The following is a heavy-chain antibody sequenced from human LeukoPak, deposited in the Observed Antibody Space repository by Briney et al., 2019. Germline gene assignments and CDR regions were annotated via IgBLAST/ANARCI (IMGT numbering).Heavy chain of an antibody. CDR2: ISAYNGNT. J-gene: IGHJ3*02. CDR3: ARDIVGLYGSGSYYAFDI. V-gene: IGHV1-18*01. Sequence: ASVKVSCKASGYTFTSYGISWVRQAPGQGLKWMGWISAYNGNTNYAQKLQGRVTITTDTSTSTANMELRSLRSDDTAVYYCARDIVGLYGSGSYYAFDIWGQGTMVTVSS. D-gene: IGHD3-10*01. CDR1: GYTFTSYG.